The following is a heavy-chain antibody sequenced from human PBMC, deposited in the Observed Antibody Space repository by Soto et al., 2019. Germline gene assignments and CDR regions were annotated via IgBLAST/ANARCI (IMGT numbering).Heavy chain of an antibody. V-gene: IGHV1-3*01. CDR1: GYTFNIYA. D-gene: IGHD2-21*01. CDR3: ARDCTYCGGDTGREAFDI. Sequence: ASVKVSCKASGYTFNIYAIHWVRQAPGQRPEWMGWMNAGNGNTEYSPKFHGRVTMTRDRYARAAYMELSGLTSEDTAVYYCARDCTYCGGDTGREAFDIWGQGTMVTVSS. J-gene: IGHJ3*02. CDR2: MNAGNGNT.